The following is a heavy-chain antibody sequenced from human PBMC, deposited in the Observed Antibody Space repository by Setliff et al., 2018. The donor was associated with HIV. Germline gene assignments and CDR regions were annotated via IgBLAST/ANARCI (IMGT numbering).Heavy chain of an antibody. CDR3: ASSGSGSYINWFGP. CDR2: IYPGDSHT. V-gene: IGHV5-51*01. Sequence: GESLKISCKGSGYSFTSYWIAWVRQMPGKGLEWVGIIYPGDSHTRYSPSFQGQVTFSADKSISTAYLQWSSLKASDTAIYYCASSGSGSYINWFGPWGQGTLVTVSS. J-gene: IGHJ5*02. D-gene: IGHD3-10*01. CDR1: GYSFTSYW.